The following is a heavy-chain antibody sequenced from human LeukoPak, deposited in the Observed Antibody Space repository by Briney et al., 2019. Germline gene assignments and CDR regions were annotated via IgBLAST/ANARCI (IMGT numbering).Heavy chain of an antibody. D-gene: IGHD2/OR15-2a*01. CDR2: ILSVGSKE. V-gene: IGHV3-33*06. Sequence: GGSLRLSCAASGFTFSSYGMHWVRQAPGKGLEWVAVILSVGSKEFYTDSVKGRFTISRDDSKNTLYLQLSNLTAEDTAVYYCAKGPLLWTYLDYWGQGTLVTVSS. CDR3: AKGPLLWTYLDY. CDR1: GFTFSSYG. J-gene: IGHJ4*02.